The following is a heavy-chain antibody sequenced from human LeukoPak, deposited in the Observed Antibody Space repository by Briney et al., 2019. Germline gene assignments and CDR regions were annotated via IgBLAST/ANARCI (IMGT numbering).Heavy chain of an antibody. CDR1: GFPFSQHG. J-gene: IGHJ2*01. CDR2: IWVDGTRK. D-gene: IGHD2-2*01. Sequence: GGSLRLSCATSGFPFSQHGYHWVRQAPGKGLEWTAVIWVDGTRKYYADSVEGRFTISRNNSKSTLYLQIDSLRPEDTAVYYCVAVLVPAAFWHFDVWGRGTQVTVSS. CDR3: VAVLVPAAFWHFDV. V-gene: IGHV3-33*01.